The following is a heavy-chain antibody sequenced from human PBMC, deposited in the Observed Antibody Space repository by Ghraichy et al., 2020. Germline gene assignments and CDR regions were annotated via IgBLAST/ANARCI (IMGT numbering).Heavy chain of an antibody. V-gene: IGHV4-59*01. D-gene: IGHD1-26*01. CDR3: ARDFWDQGYYYGMDV. Sequence: ETLSLTCTVSGGSISSYYWSWIRQPPGKGLEWIGYIYYSGSTNYNPSLKSRVTISVDTSKNQFSLKLSSVTAADTAVYYCARDFWDQGYYYGMDVWGQGTTVTVSS. CDR2: IYYSGST. CDR1: GGSISSYY. J-gene: IGHJ6*02.